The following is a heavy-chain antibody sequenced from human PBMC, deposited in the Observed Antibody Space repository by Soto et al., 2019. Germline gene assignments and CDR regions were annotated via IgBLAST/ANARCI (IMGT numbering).Heavy chain of an antibody. CDR1: VFTFSSYG. J-gene: IGHJ4*02. V-gene: IGHV3-23*01. CDR3: AKDRRAGGNYGFYSDF. Sequence: WWSLRLSCSASVFTFSSYGMTWFRQAPGKGLEWVSFSSATGAGTYYADSVKGRFTISRDNSKNTLYLQMTCLRADDTAVYYCAKDRRAGGNYGFYSDFWGQGALVTVSS. CDR2: SSATGAGT. D-gene: IGHD1-7*01.